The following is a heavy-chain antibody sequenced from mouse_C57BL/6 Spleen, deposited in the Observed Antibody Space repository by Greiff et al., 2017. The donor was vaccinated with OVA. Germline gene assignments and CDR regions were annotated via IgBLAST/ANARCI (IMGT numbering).Heavy chain of an antibody. Sequence: VQLQQPGAELVKPGASVKLSCKASGYTFTSYWMHWVKQRPGQGLEWIGMIHPNSGSTNYNEKFKSKATLTVDKSSSTAYMQLSSLTSEDSAVYYCARDDYGSSLYYAMDYWGQGTSVTVSS. CDR1: GYTFTSYW. CDR3: ARDDYGSSLYYAMDY. CDR2: IHPNSGST. D-gene: IGHD1-1*01. V-gene: IGHV1-64*01. J-gene: IGHJ4*01.